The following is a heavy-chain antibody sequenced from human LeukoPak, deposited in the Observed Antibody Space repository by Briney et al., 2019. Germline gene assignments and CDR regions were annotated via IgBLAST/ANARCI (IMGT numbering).Heavy chain of an antibody. CDR2: IWYDGSNK. J-gene: IGHJ4*02. Sequence: PGRSLRLSCAASGFAFSSYGMHWVRQAPGKGLEWVAVIWYDGSNKYYADSVKGRFTISRDNSKNTLYLQMNSLGAEDTAVYYCARDLGYYYDSSGYPDYWGQGTLVTVSS. CDR1: GFAFSSYG. CDR3: ARDLGYYYDSSGYPDY. V-gene: IGHV3-33*01. D-gene: IGHD3-22*01.